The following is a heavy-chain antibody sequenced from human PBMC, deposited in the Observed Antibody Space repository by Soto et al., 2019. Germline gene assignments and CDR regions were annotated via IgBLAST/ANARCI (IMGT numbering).Heavy chain of an antibody. J-gene: IGHJ6*02. V-gene: IGHV3-33*08. CDR1: GFTFNTFC. D-gene: IGHD2-15*01. CDR3: ARSDCTGAYCYSWPFNYGVDV. Sequence: PGGAPRLSCTTPGFTFNTFCLHRVRPAPGQGLEWVAIIWYDGSNKYYADSVKGRFTISRDNSKNTLYLQMNSLRAVDTALYYCARSDCTGAYCYSWPFNYGVDVWGQGTTVTVSS. CDR2: IWYDGSNK.